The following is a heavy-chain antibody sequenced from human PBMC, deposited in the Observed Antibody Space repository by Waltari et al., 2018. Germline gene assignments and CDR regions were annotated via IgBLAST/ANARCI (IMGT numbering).Heavy chain of an antibody. Sequence: QVQLQESGPGLVKPSQTLSLTCIVSVGSLRSGGYYWSCIRQHPGKGLGWIGYIYYSGSTYYNPSLKSRVTISVDTSKNQFSLKLSSVTAADTAVYYCARGYCSSTSCYDDYYYYYMDVWGKGTTVTVSS. CDR1: VGSLRSGGYY. J-gene: IGHJ6*03. CDR2: IYYSGST. CDR3: ARGYCSSTSCYDDYYYYYMDV. D-gene: IGHD2-2*01. V-gene: IGHV4-31*03.